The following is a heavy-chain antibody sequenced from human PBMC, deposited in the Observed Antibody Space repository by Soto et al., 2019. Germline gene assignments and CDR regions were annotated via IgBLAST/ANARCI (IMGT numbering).Heavy chain of an antibody. CDR3: ARDGYCSGGSCYRLLRCDY. Sequence: QVQLVESGGGVAQPEKSLRLSCTSSGFTFSSYGMHWVRQVPGKGLEWVALIWYDGSKKYYADSVKGRFTISRDNSKNTLCLQMNSLRAEDQAVYHCARDGYCSGGSCYRLLRCDYWGQGTLVTVSS. D-gene: IGHD2-15*01. J-gene: IGHJ4*02. CDR1: GFTFSSYG. CDR2: IWYDGSKK. V-gene: IGHV3-33*01.